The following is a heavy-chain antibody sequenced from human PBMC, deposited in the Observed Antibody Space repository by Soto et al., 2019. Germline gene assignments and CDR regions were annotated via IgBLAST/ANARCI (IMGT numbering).Heavy chain of an antibody. Sequence: GSVKVSFKASGYTFTSYYMHWVRQAPGQGLEWMGIINPSGGSTSYAQKFQGRVTMTRDTSTSTVYMELSSLRSEDTAVYYCASRRWLQPEGSFDHWGQGTLVTVSS. CDR3: ASRRWLQPEGSFDH. D-gene: IGHD1-1*01. CDR2: INPSGGST. V-gene: IGHV1-46*01. CDR1: GYTFTSYY. J-gene: IGHJ4*02.